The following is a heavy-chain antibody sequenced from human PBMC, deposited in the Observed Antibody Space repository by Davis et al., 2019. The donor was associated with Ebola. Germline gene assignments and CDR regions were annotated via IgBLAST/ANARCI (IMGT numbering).Heavy chain of an antibody. D-gene: IGHD3-9*01. CDR3: AKDGDGGYFDWLPPHYYGMDV. CDR1: GFTFSSYG. J-gene: IGHJ6*02. CDR2: ISYDGSNK. Sequence: GESLKISCAASGFTFSSYGMHWVRQAPGKGLEWVAVISYDGSNKYYADSVKGRFTISRDNSKNTLYLQMNSLRAEDTAVYYCAKDGDGGYFDWLPPHYYGMDVWGQGTTVTVSS. V-gene: IGHV3-30*18.